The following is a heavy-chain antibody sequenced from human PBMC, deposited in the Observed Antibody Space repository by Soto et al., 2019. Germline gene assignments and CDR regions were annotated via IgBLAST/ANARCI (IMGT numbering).Heavy chain of an antibody. D-gene: IGHD6-6*01. CDR2: ISGSGGST. V-gene: IGHV3-23*01. Sequence: PGGSLRLSCAASGFTFSSYAMSWVRQAPGKGLEWVSAISGSGGSTYYADSVKGRFTISRDNSKNTLYLQMNSLRAEDTAVYYCAKSLPRNQYSSSSRGPFDYWGQGTLVTVSS. CDR3: AKSLPRNQYSSSSRGPFDY. J-gene: IGHJ4*02. CDR1: GFTFSSYA.